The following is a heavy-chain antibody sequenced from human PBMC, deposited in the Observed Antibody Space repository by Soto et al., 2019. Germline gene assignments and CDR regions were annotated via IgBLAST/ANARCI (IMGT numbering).Heavy chain of an antibody. CDR1: GGSFSGYY. V-gene: IGHV4-34*01. CDR2: INHSGST. CDR3: ARAGYSYGWSTIDY. Sequence: LSLTCAVYGGSFSGYYWSWIRQPPGKGLEWIGEINHSGSTNYNPSLKSRVTISVDTSKNQFSLKLSSVTAADTAVYYCARAGYSYGWSTIDYWGQGTLVTVSS. D-gene: IGHD5-18*01. J-gene: IGHJ4*02.